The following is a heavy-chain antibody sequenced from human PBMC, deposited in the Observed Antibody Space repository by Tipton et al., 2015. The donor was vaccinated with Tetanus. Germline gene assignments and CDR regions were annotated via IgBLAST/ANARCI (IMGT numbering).Heavy chain of an antibody. J-gene: IGHJ4*02. V-gene: IGHV3-33*01. Sequence: AASGFTFNGYGMHWVRQAPGKGLEWLALVWYDGSKQYYADSVKGRFTISRDNSKNTVDLQMNNLRDEDRAVYYCARERSLEWWGPVDSWGQGTLVAVAS. CDR1: GFTFNGYG. CDR3: ARERSLEWWGPVDS. CDR2: VWYDGSKQ. D-gene: IGHD3-3*01.